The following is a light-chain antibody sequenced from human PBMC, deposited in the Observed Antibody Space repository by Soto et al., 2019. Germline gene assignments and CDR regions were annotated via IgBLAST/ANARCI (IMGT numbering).Light chain of an antibody. CDR1: QSVSASY. CDR3: QQYGGSPPGYI. V-gene: IGKV3-20*01. CDR2: EAS. Sequence: VLTQSPGTLSLSPGERANLSCRASQSVSASYLAWYQQKPGQSPRLVIYEASSRATGIPDRFSGSGSGTDFTLTINRLEPEDFAVYFCQQYGGSPPGYIFGQGTKLEIK. J-gene: IGKJ2*01.